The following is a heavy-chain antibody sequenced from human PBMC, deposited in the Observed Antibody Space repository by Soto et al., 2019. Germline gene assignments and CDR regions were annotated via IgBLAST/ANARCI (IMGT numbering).Heavy chain of an antibody. CDR3: AREPLT. Sequence: QVQLQESGPGLVKPSQTLSLTGPFPVGPFTSGGTYGAGTRQHPGKGLEWIGYIYYSGSTYYNPSLKSRVTISVDTSKNQFSLKLSSVTAADTAVYYCAREPLTWGQGTLVTVSS. V-gene: IGHV4-31*03. CDR2: IYYSGST. CDR1: VGPFTSGGTY. J-gene: IGHJ4*02.